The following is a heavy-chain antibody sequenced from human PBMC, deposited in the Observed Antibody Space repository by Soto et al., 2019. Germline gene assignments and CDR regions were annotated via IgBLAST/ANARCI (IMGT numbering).Heavy chain of an antibody. V-gene: IGHV3-30*18. CDR3: AKGDNSNDYYYYGMDV. D-gene: IGHD1-1*01. Sequence: LMLSCAASGFTFSSYGMHLVRQAPGKGLEWVAVISYDGSNKYYADSVKGRFTISRDNSKNTLYLQMKSLRAEDTAVYYCAKGDNSNDYYYYGMDVWGQGTTVTVSS. CDR2: ISYDGSNK. CDR1: GFTFSSYG. J-gene: IGHJ6*02.